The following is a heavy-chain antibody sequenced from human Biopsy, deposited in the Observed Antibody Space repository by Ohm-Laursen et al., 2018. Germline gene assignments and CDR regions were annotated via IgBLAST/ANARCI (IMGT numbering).Heavy chain of an antibody. CDR2: IIPMFGTA. D-gene: IGHD1-26*01. CDR3: ARGPHSGSHSCFDY. CDR1: GGTFINFA. Sequence: SSVWASCTVSGGTFINFAISWVRQAPGQGLEWMGGIIPMFGTANYAQMFQGRVTIRADESTSTSYMELSSLTTEDTAIYYCARGPHSGSHSCFDYWGRGTLVTVSS. V-gene: IGHV1-69*01. J-gene: IGHJ4*02.